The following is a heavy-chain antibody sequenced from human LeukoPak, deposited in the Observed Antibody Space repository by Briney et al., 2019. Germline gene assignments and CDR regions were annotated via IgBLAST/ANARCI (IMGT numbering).Heavy chain of an antibody. CDR1: GFTFSTYS. V-gene: IGHV3-48*01. Sequence: GGSLRLSCAASGFTFSTYSMNWVRQAPGKGLEWVSYYADSVKGRFTISRDNAKNSLYLQMNSLRAEDTAVYYCARDSSSSGWINWFDPWGQGTLVTVSS. D-gene: IGHD6-19*01. CDR3: ARDSSSSGWINWFDP. J-gene: IGHJ5*02.